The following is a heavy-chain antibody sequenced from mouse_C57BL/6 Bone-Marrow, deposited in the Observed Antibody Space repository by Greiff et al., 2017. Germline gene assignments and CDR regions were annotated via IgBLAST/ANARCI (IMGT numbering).Heavy chain of an antibody. V-gene: IGHV1-19*01. D-gene: IGHD2-3*01. CDR1: GYTFTDYY. Sequence: EVKLQESGPVLVKPGASVKMSCKASGYTFTDYYMNWVKQSHGKSLEWIGVINPYNGGTSYNQKFKGKATLTVDKSSSTAYMQLSSLTSEDSAVYYCARWLLLYWYFDVWGTGTTVTVSS. J-gene: IGHJ1*03. CDR2: INPYNGGT. CDR3: ARWLLLYWYFDV.